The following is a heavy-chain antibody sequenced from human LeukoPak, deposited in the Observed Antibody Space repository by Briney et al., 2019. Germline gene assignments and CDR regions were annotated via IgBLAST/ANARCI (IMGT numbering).Heavy chain of an antibody. D-gene: IGHD5-24*01. Sequence: SETLSLTCTVSGGSVTPSYWSWIRQPPGKGLEWIGYINYSGSTNYNPSLKSRVTISVDTSKNQFSLKLSSVTAADTAVYYCAVGGWLRYAYWGQGTLVTVSS. J-gene: IGHJ4*02. CDR3: AVGGWLRYAY. CDR1: GGSVTPSY. CDR2: INYSGST. V-gene: IGHV4-59*02.